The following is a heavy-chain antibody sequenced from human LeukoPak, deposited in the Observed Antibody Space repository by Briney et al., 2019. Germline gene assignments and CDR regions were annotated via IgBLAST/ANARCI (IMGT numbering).Heavy chain of an antibody. V-gene: IGHV3-73*01. CDR2: IRSKANSYAT. Sequence: GGSLKLSCAASGFTFSGSAMHWVRQASGKGLEWVGRIRSKANSYATAYAASVKGRFTISRDDSKNTAYLQMNSLKTEDTAVYYSVLALGPRDYWGQGTLVTVSS. CDR1: GFTFSGSA. J-gene: IGHJ4*02. D-gene: IGHD3-3*01. CDR3: VLALGPRDY.